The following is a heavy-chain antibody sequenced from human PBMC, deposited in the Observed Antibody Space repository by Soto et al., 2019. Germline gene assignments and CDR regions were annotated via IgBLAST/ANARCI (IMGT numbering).Heavy chain of an antibody. Sequence: QITLKESGPTLVKPTQTLTLTCTFSGFSLSTIGVGVGWIRQPPGKALEWLALIYWDDDKRYSPSLKSRLTLTKDTSKNQVVLTMTNMDPVDTATYYCVQSRCGGHGLQSYSSHSYYGLDVWGQGTTVTVSS. CDR2: IYWDDDK. CDR1: GFSLSTIGVG. J-gene: IGHJ6*02. V-gene: IGHV2-5*02. D-gene: IGHD2-15*01. CDR3: VQSRCGGHGLQSYSSHSYYGLDV.